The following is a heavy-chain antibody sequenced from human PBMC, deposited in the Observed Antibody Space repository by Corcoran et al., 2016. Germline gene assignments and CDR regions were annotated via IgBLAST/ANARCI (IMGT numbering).Heavy chain of an antibody. D-gene: IGHD6-13*01. V-gene: IGHV1-69*01. CDR1: GGTFSSYA. Sequence: QVQLVQSGAEVKKPGSSVKVSCKASGGTFSSYAINWVRQAPGQGLECMGGIIPIFGTANYAQKFQGRVTITADESTSTAYMELSSLRVEDTAVFYCASSPKLGGMDVWGQGTTVTVSS. CDR3: ASSPKLGGMDV. CDR2: IIPIFGTA. J-gene: IGHJ6*02.